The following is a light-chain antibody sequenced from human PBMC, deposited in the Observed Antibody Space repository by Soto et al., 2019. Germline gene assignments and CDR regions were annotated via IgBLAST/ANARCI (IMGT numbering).Light chain of an antibody. CDR3: NSYTSSSTHV. CDR2: DVN. V-gene: IGLV2-14*03. CDR1: SSDVGAYDH. Sequence: QSVLTQPASVSGSPGQSINISCAGTSSDVGAYDHVSWYQQHPDKVPKLLIYDVNNRPSGVSNRFSGSKSGNTASLTIAGLQAEDEADYYCNSYTSSSTHVFGTGTKSPS. J-gene: IGLJ1*01.